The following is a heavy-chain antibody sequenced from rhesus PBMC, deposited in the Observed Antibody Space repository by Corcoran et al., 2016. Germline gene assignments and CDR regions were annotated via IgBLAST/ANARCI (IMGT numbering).Heavy chain of an antibody. J-gene: IGHJ4*01. CDR2: IDGSRTST. CDR3: ARDGVLTGFDY. D-gene: IGHD3-34*01. CDR1: GGSISDSYR. Sequence: QVQLQESGPGVVKPSETLSLTSAVSGGSISDSYRWSCIRQPPGKGLECIGYIDGSRTSTNYNPSLQSRVTISKDTSNNQFYLKLSSLTAADTAMYYCARDGVLTGFDYWGQGVLVTISS. V-gene: IGHV4S10*01.